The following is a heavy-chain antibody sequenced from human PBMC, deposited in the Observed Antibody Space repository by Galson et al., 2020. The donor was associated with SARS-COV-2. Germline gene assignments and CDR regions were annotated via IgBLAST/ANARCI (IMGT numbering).Heavy chain of an antibody. CDR2: IDPTDSYT. CDR3: ASLEWILSTSPTLTEPFDY. J-gene: IGHJ4*02. CDR1: EYSFSTYW. D-gene: IGHD3-3*01. Sequence: HGESLKISCQGSEYSFSTYWISWVRQRPGKGLEWIGRIDPTDSYTNYGPSFRGHVTISVDRSISTAYLQWSSLRASDTAMYYCASLEWILSTSPTLTEPFDYWGQGTLVTVFS. V-gene: IGHV5-10-1*01.